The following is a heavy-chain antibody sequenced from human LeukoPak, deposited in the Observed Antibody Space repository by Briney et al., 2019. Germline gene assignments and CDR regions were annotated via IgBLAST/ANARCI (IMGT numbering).Heavy chain of an antibody. J-gene: IGHJ4*02. Sequence: GEPLKISCKGSGYSFPSYWIAWVRQMAGKGLEWRGSIYPGDSDTRYSPSFQGQVTISADKSISTSYLQWSGLKASDTAIYYCARLGTAVVARYFDYWGQGTQVTVSS. CDR2: IYPGDSDT. V-gene: IGHV5-51*01. CDR3: ARLGTAVVARYFDY. CDR1: GYSFPSYW. D-gene: IGHD5-18*01.